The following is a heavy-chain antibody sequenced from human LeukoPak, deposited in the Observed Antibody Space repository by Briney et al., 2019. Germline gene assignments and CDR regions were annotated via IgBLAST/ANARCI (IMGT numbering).Heavy chain of an antibody. CDR1: GGSISSSNNW. CDR2: IYHGGGT. Sequence: SETLSLTCAVSGGSISSSNNWWSWVRQPPGKGLEWIGEIYHGGGTNYSPSLKSRVTILLDTSRNQFSLNLSSVTAADTAVYYCARARFRGYYDNSGYTFDYWGQGTLVTVSS. CDR3: ARARFRGYYDNSGYTFDY. D-gene: IGHD3-22*01. V-gene: IGHV4-4*02. J-gene: IGHJ4*02.